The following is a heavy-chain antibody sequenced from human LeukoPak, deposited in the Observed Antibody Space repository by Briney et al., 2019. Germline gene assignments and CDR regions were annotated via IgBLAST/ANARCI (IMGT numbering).Heavy chain of an antibody. CDR2: IYYSGST. CDR3: VRSELLWFGESPNWFDP. J-gene: IGHJ5*02. V-gene: IGHV4-59*08. CDR1: GGSISSYY. D-gene: IGHD3-10*01. Sequence: SETLSLTCTVSGGSISSYYWSWIRQPSGKGLEWIGYIYYSGSTNYNPSLKSRVTISVDTSKNQFSLKLSSVTAADTAVYYCVRSELLWFGESPNWFDPWGQGTLVRVCS.